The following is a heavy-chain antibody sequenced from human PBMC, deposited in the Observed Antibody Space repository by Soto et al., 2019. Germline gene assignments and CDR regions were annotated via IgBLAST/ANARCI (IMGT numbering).Heavy chain of an antibody. CDR1: GFTFDDYA. Sequence: EVQLVESGGGLVQPGRSLRLSCAASGFTFDDYAMHWVRQAPGKGLEWVSGISWNSGSIGYADSVKGRFTISRDNAKNSLYLQMNSLRAEDTALYYCAKGGFWSGYYSLVGYWGQGTLVTVSS. V-gene: IGHV3-9*01. J-gene: IGHJ4*02. D-gene: IGHD3-3*01. CDR3: AKGGFWSGYYSLVGY. CDR2: ISWNSGSI.